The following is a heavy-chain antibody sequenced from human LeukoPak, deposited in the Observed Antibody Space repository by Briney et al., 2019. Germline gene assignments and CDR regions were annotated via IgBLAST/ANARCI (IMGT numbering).Heavy chain of an antibody. CDR1: GFTFSSYA. D-gene: IGHD3-10*01. CDR3: AKGPITMVRGVITPFDY. CDR2: ISGSGGST. Sequence: GGSLRLSCAASGFTFSSYAMSWVRQAPGKGLEWVSAISGSGGSTYYADSVKGRLTISRDNSKNTLYLQMNSLRAEDTAVYYCAKGPITMVRGVITPFDYWGQGTLVTVSS. J-gene: IGHJ4*02. V-gene: IGHV3-23*01.